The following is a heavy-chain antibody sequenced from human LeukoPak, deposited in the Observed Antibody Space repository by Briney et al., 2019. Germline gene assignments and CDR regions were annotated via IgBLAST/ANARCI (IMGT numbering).Heavy chain of an antibody. CDR3: ARDGDILTGYYRARAGYFDL. CDR1: GGSISSSSYY. CDR2: IYYSGNT. Sequence: SEALSLTCTVSGGSISSSSYYWGWIRQPPGKGLEWIGSIYYSGNTYYNPSLKSRVTISLDTSKNQFSLKLSSVTAADTAVYYCARDGDILTGYYRARAGYFDLWGRGTLVTVSS. J-gene: IGHJ2*01. D-gene: IGHD3-9*01. V-gene: IGHV4-39*07.